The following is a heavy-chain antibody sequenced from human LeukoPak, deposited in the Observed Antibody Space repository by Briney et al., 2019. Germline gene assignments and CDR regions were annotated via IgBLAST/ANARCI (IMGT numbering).Heavy chain of an antibody. CDR1: GFTFSTYW. D-gene: IGHD6-6*01. CDR2: INSDGGVT. V-gene: IGHV3-74*01. J-gene: IGHJ4*02. CDR3: TRGGSSPDY. Sequence: GGSLRLSCVVSGFTFSTYWMHWVRQAPGKGLVWVSLINSDGGVTNYADSVKGRFTISRDNAKNTLYLQMNSLRVEDTAVYYCTRGGSSPDYWGQGTLVTVSS.